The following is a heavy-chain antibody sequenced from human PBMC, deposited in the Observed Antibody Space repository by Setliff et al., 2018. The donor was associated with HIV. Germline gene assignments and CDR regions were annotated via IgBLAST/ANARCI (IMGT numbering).Heavy chain of an antibody. CDR1: GYRFNTYG. CDR3: VRGVTRDISGYYRDEYFQH. D-gene: IGHD3-22*01. Sequence: CKASGYRFNTYGISWVRQAPGQGLEWMGWISPYNGDTRFAQSLQGRVTLTTDTSTNTAYMEMRTLRSDDTAVYFCVRGVTRDISGYYRDEYFQHWGQGTPVTVSS. J-gene: IGHJ1*01. V-gene: IGHV1-18*01. CDR2: ISPYNGDT.